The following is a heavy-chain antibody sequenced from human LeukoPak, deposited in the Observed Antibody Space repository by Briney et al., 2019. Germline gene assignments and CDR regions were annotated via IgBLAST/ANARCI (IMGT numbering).Heavy chain of an antibody. J-gene: IGHJ4*02. D-gene: IGHD6-13*01. CDR1: GYTFITYP. CDR2: INTNTGNP. CDR3: ARDPTGPLYSSSWYYFDY. V-gene: IGHV7-4-1*02. Sequence: ASVKVSCKASGYTFITYPMNWVRQAPGQGLEWMGWINTNTGNPTYAQGFTGRFVFSLDTSVSTAYLQISSLKAEDTAVYYCARDPTGPLYSSSWYYFDYWGQGTLVTVSS.